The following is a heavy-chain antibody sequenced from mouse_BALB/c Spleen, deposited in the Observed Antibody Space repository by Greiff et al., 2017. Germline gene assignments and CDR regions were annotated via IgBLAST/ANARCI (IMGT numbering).Heavy chain of an antibody. V-gene: IGHV5-12-1*01. CDR1: GFTFSSYT. Sequence: EVQLVESGGGLVKPGGSLKLSCAASGFTFSSYTMSWVRQTPEKRLEWVAYISSGGGSTYYPDTVKGRFTISRDNAKNTLYLQMSSLKSEDTAMYYCAREVLRYSFFDYWGQGTTLTVSS. CDR2: ISSGGGST. J-gene: IGHJ2*01. D-gene: IGHD1-1*01. CDR3: AREVLRYSFFDY.